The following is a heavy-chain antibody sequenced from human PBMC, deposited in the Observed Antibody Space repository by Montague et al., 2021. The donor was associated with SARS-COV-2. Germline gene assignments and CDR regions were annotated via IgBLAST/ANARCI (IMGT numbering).Heavy chain of an antibody. V-gene: IGHV4-59*01. CDR3: ARGTYSGVDSDGYYYYYGMDV. CDR2: FYYCGST. CDR1: GGSISSYY. Sequence: SETLSLTCTVSGGSISSYYWSWIRQPPGKGLEWIGYFYYCGSTNYNPSFKSRLSISGDTSKNQFSLEVTSVTAADTAVYYCARGTYSGVDSDGYYYYYGMDVWGQGTTVTVSS. J-gene: IGHJ6*02. D-gene: IGHD1-26*01.